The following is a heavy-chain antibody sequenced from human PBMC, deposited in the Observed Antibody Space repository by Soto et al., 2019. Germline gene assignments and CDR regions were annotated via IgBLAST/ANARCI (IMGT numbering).Heavy chain of an antibody. Sequence: VKVSCKASGGTFGSYAISWVRQAPGQGLEWMGGIIPIPGTANYAQKFQGRVTIAADESTSTAYMELSSLRSEDTAVYYCARERYCSGGSCYRNYFDYWGQGTLVTVSS. D-gene: IGHD2-15*01. CDR2: IIPIPGTA. J-gene: IGHJ4*02. CDR1: GGTFGSYA. V-gene: IGHV1-69*01. CDR3: ARERYCSGGSCYRNYFDY.